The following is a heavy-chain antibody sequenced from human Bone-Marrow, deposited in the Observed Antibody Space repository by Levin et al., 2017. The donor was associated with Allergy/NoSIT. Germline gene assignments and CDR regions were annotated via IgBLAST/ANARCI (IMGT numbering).Heavy chain of an antibody. D-gene: IGHD3-3*01. CDR1: GFTFSDYY. V-gene: IGHV3-11*01. CDR2: IGSSGPTI. Sequence: PGGSLRLSCAASGFTFSDYYMSWIRQAPGKGLECLAYIGSSGPTIYYADSVKGRFTISRDNSKNSLFLQMDSLRAEDTAVYYCARDNATYYDFWTGSANWFDPWGQGTLVTVSS. CDR3: ARDNATYYDFWTGSANWFDP. J-gene: IGHJ5*02.